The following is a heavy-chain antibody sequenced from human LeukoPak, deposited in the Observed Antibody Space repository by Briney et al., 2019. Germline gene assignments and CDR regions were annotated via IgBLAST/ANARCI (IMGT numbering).Heavy chain of an antibody. CDR2: INHSGST. D-gene: IGHD4-23*01. V-gene: IGHV4-34*01. CDR3: ARRGYGGNLYYYYYMDV. J-gene: IGHJ6*03. CDR1: GGSFSGYY. Sequence: SETLSLTCAVYGGSFSGYYWSWIHQPPGKGLKWIGEINHSGSTNYNPSLKSRVTISVDTSKNQFSLKLSSVTAADTAVYYCARRGYGGNLYYYYYMDVWGKGTTVTVSS.